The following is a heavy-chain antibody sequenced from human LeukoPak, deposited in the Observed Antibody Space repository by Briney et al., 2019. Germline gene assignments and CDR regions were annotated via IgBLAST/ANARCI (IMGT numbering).Heavy chain of an antibody. D-gene: IGHD3-16*01. CDR3: AKSGGVLRGFDY. CDR1: GFTFSSYG. Sequence: GGSLRLSCAASGFTFSSYGMHWVRQAPGKGLEWVAVISYDGSNKYYADSVKGRFTISRDNSKNTLYLQMNSLRAEDTAVYYCAKSGGVLRGFDYWGQGTLVTASS. J-gene: IGHJ4*02. CDR2: ISYDGSNK. V-gene: IGHV3-30*18.